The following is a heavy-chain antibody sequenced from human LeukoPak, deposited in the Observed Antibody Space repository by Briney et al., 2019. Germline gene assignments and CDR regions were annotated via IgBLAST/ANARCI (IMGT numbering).Heavy chain of an antibody. CDR3: ARDITLGYSSSWFDY. Sequence: TSETLSLTCTVSGGSISSYYWSWIRQPPGKGLEWVGYIYYSGSTNYNPSLKSRVTISVDTSKNQFSLKLSSVTAADTAVYYCARDITLGYSSSWFDYWGQGTLVTVSS. J-gene: IGHJ4*02. CDR2: IYYSGST. V-gene: IGHV4-59*01. CDR1: GGSISSYY. D-gene: IGHD6-13*01.